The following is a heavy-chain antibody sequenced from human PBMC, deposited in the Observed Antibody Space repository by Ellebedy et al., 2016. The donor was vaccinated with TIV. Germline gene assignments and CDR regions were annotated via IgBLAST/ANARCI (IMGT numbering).Heavy chain of an antibody. CDR2: IYYSGST. V-gene: IGHV4-61*01. D-gene: IGHD6-19*01. CDR3: ARRVAGTNYFDY. CDR1: GGSVSSGSYY. J-gene: IGHJ4*02. Sequence: SETLSLXCTVSGGSVSSGSYYWSWIRQPPGKGLEWIGYIYYSGSTNYNPSLKSRVTISVDTSKNQFSLKLSSVTAADTAVYYCARRVAGTNYFDYWGQGTLVTVSS.